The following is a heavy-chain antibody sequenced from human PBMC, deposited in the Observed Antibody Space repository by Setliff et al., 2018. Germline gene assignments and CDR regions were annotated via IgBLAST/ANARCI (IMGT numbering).Heavy chain of an antibody. CDR2: INHSGST. V-gene: IGHV4-39*06. CDR3: ARDYYDAFDI. J-gene: IGHJ3*02. Sequence: PSETLSLTCTVSGGSISSSSYYWGWIRQPPGKGLEWIGEINHSGSTNHNPSLKSRVTISVDTSKNQVPLNLSSVTAADTAMYYCARDYYDAFDIWGQGTMVTVSS. CDR1: GGSISSSSYY. D-gene: IGHD1-26*01.